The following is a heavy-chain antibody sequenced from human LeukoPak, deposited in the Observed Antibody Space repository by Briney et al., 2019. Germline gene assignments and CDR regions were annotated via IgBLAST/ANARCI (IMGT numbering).Heavy chain of an antibody. CDR3: AGDFYYDFWSGCMDV. V-gene: IGHV3-7*01. Sequence: GGSLRLSCAASGFTFSSHWMSWVRQAPGKGLEWVANIKQDGSEKYYVDSVKGRFTISGDNAKNSLYLQMNSLRAEDTAVYYCAGDFYYDFWSGCMDVWGQGTTVTVSS. D-gene: IGHD3-3*01. J-gene: IGHJ6*02. CDR1: GFTFSSHW. CDR2: IKQDGSEK.